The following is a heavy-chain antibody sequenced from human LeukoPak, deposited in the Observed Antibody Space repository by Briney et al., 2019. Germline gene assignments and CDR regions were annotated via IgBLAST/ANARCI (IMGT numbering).Heavy chain of an antibody. CDR1: GFTFSSYA. CDR3: ARVWPGSGSYWADY. Sequence: GGSLRLSCAASGFTFSSYAMHWVRQAPGKGLEWVAVISYDGSNKYYADSVKGRFTISRDNSKNTLYLQMNSLRAEDTAVYYCARVWPGSGSYWADYWGQGTLVTVSS. CDR2: ISYDGSNK. V-gene: IGHV3-30-3*01. J-gene: IGHJ4*02. D-gene: IGHD3-10*01.